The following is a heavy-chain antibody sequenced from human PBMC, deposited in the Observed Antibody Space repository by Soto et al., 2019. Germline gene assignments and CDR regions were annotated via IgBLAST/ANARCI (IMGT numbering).Heavy chain of an antibody. CDR1: GGTFSSYT. J-gene: IGHJ6*03. CDR3: ASSSRYYYGSGSSYYYMDV. V-gene: IGHV1-69*02. CDR2: IIPILGIA. D-gene: IGHD3-10*01. Sequence: QVQLVQSGAEVKKPGSSVKDSCKASGGTFSSYTISWVRQAPGQGLEWMGRIIPILGIANYAQKFQGRVTITADKSTSTAYMELSSLRSEDTAVYYCASSSRYYYGSGSSYYYMDVWGKGTTVTVSS.